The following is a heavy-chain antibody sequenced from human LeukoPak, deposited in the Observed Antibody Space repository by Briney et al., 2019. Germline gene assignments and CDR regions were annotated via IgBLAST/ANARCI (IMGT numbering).Heavy chain of an antibody. CDR1: VGTFSGYY. CDR2: INHSGST. Sequence: TSETLTLTCAAYVGTFSGYYWSWIRQPPGKGLEWIGQINHSGSTNYNPSLNSRVTISVDTSKNQFSLKLSSVTAADTAVYYCASSLTGYYTHFDYWGQGTLVTVSS. V-gene: IGHV4-34*01. J-gene: IGHJ4*02. CDR3: ASSLTGYYTHFDY. D-gene: IGHD3-9*01.